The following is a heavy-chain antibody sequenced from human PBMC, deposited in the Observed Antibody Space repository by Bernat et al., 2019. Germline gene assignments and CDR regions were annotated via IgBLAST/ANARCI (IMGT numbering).Heavy chain of an antibody. CDR3: AKDHPAPVSYYDFWRGYYLPSGMDV. V-gene: IGHV3-30*18. J-gene: IGHJ6*02. CDR1: GFTFSSYG. Sequence: QVQLVESGGGVVQPGRSLRLSCAASGFTFSSYGMHWVRQAPGKGLEWVAVISYDGSNKYYADSVKGRFTISRDNSKNTLYLQMNSLRAEDTAVDYCAKDHPAPVSYYDFWRGYYLPSGMDVWGQGTTVTVSS. D-gene: IGHD3-3*01. CDR2: ISYDGSNK.